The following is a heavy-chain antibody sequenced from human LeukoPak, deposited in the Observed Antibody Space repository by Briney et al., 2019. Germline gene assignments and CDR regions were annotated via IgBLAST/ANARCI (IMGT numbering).Heavy chain of an antibody. V-gene: IGHV4-61*08. CDR1: GGSIGSGAYY. Sequence: PSETLSLTCTVSGGSIGSGAYYWTWIRQPPGRGLEWIGYIYYSGITNYNPSLKGRVTISVDTSKKQFSLKLSSVTAADTAVYYCARDSRSSWYFDYWGQGTLVTVSS. D-gene: IGHD6-13*01. CDR3: ARDSRSSWYFDY. J-gene: IGHJ4*02. CDR2: IYYSGIT.